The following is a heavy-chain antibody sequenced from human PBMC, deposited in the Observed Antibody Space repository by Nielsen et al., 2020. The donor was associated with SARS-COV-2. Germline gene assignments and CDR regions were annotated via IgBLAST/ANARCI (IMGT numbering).Heavy chain of an antibody. CDR2: TYYRSKWYN. J-gene: IGHJ6*02. Sequence: WIRQSPSRGLEWLGRTYYRSKWYNDYAVSVKSRITINPDTSKNQFSLHLNSVTPEDTAVYYCARDRYSSGYYYYCGMDVWGQGTTDTVSS. D-gene: IGHD6-19*01. V-gene: IGHV6-1*01. CDR3: ARDRYSSGYYYYCGMDV.